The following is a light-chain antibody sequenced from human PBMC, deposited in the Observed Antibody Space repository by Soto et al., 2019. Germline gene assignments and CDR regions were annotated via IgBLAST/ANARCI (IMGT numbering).Light chain of an antibody. CDR1: SSDIGAYDF. V-gene: IGLV2-14*03. J-gene: IGLJ2*01. CDR2: DVS. Sequence: QSVLTQPAPVSGSPGQSITISCTGSSSDIGAYDFVSWYQQYPDKAPQLMIYDVSIRPSSVSDRFSGSKSSNTASLTISGVQPEDEADYYCSSYTSASTVVFGGGTKLTVL. CDR3: SSYTSASTVV.